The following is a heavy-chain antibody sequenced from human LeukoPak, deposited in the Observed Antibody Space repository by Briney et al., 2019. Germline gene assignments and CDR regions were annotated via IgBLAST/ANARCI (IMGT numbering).Heavy chain of an antibody. V-gene: IGHV3-53*01. CDR1: GFTFGTYW. CDR3: ARDPSYYGSGSPGV. Sequence: PGGSLRLSCVDSGFTFGTYWMTWVRQAPGKGLEWVSVIYSGGSTYYADSVKGRFTISRDNSKNTLYLQMNSLRAEDTAVYYCARDPSYYGSGSPGVWGKGTTVAVSS. CDR2: IYSGGST. J-gene: IGHJ6*04. D-gene: IGHD3-10*01.